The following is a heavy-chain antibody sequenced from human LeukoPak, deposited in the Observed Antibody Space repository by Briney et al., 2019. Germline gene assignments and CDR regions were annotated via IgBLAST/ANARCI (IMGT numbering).Heavy chain of an antibody. J-gene: IGHJ5*02. Sequence: PGGSLRLSCAASGFTFNSYAMNWVRQAPGKGLEWVSTISGSGGSTYYADSVKGRLTISRDNSENTLYLQMNSLRAEDTAVYYCAKDPVAADGRNWFDPWGQGTLVTVSS. CDR2: ISGSGGST. CDR1: GFTFNSYA. CDR3: AKDPVAADGRNWFDP. D-gene: IGHD6-13*01. V-gene: IGHV3-23*01.